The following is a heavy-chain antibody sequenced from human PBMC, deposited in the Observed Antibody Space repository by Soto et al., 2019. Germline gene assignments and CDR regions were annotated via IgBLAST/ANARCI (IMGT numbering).Heavy chain of an antibody. CDR1: GFTFSSSI. D-gene: IGHD2-21*02. CDR2: IVVGSGHT. V-gene: IGHV1-58*01. Sequence: QMQLVQSGPEVKKPVTSVTVSCKASGFTFSSSIVQWVRPARAQRLEWIGWIVVGSGHTNYAQKFHEIVTITSDMPTSTAYMELRRLRSEDTTGYYLAAPDCCDYWYFDLWGRGTRVTVSS. CDR3: AAPDCCDYWYFDL. J-gene: IGHJ2*01.